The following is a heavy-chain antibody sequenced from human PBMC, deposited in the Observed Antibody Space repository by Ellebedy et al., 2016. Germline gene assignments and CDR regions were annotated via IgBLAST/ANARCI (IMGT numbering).Heavy chain of an antibody. CDR2: ISWSSDSI. J-gene: IGHJ3*02. V-gene: IGHV3-9*01. CDR3: AKDRTGTSPRSAFDI. D-gene: IGHD1-7*01. Sequence: GGSLRLSCAASEFTFGDYAMHWVRQAPGKGLEWVSGISWSSDSIGYADSVKGRFIISRDNAKTSLFLQMNSLRAEDTALYYCAKDRTGTSPRSAFDIWGQGTMVTVSS. CDR1: EFTFGDYA.